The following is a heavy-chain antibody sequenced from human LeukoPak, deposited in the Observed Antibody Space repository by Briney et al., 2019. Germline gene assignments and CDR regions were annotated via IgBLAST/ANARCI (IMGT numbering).Heavy chain of an antibody. J-gene: IGHJ3*02. CDR3: ARDAYSNYVYAFDI. CDR1: GYTFTGYY. V-gene: IGHV1-2*02. D-gene: IGHD4-11*01. Sequence: ASVKVSCKASGYTFTGYYMHWVRQAPGQGLEWMGWINPNSGGTNYAQKFQGRVTMTRDTSISTAYMELRSLRSDDTAVYYCARDAYSNYVYAFDIWGQGTMVTVSS. CDR2: INPNSGGT.